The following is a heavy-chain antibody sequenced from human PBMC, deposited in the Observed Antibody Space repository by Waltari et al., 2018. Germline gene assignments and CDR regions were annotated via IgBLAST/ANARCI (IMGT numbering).Heavy chain of an antibody. J-gene: IGHJ4*02. CDR3: TRGGDDSSWYWRN. Sequence: EVQLVESGGGLVQPGGSLSLSCAASGFTFGNNWMTWVRQAPGKGLEWLANINQDGSEKYSVESVKGRFTISRDNAKNSLYLQLNSLRADDTAVYYCTRGGDDSSWYWRNWGQGTLVTVSS. CDR1: GFTFGNNW. CDR2: INQDGSEK. V-gene: IGHV3-7*01. D-gene: IGHD6-13*01.